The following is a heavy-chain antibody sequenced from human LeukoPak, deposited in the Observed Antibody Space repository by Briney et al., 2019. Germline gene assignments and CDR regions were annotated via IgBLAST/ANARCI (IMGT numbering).Heavy chain of an antibody. CDR2: ISAYNGNT. CDR3: ARDPTERGDYVWGSYRDY. J-gene: IGHJ4*02. D-gene: IGHD3-16*02. V-gene: IGHV1-18*04. CDR1: GYTFTGYY. Sequence: ASVKVSCKASGYTFTGYYMHWVRQAPGQGLEWMGWISAYNGNTNYAQKLQGRVTMTTDTSTSTAYMELRSLRSDGTAVYYCARDPTERGDYVWGSYRDYWGQGTLVTVSS.